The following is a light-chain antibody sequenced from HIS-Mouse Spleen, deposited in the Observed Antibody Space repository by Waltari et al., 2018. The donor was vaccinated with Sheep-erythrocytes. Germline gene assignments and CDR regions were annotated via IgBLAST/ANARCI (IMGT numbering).Light chain of an antibody. Sequence: AIRMTQSPSSLSASTGDRVTITCRASQGISSYLAWYQQKPGKAPKLLIYAASTLQSGVPSRFSGSGSGTYFTLTISCLQSEDFATYYCQQYYSYPTFGQGTKVEIK. CDR1: QGISSY. CDR3: QQYYSYPT. J-gene: IGKJ1*01. CDR2: AAS. V-gene: IGKV1-8*01.